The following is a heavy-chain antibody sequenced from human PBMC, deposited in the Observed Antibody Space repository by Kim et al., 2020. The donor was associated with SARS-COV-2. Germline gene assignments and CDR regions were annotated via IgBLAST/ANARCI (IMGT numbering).Heavy chain of an antibody. CDR3: ARDHREWLPYTANWYSEL. J-gene: IGHJ2*01. CDR2: IYYSGST. D-gene: IGHD3-3*01. CDR1: GGSISSYY. V-gene: IGHV4-59*01. Sequence: SETLSLTCTVSGGSISSYYWSWIRQPPGKGLEWIGYIYYSGSTNYNPSLKSRVTISVDTSKNQFSLKLSSVTAADTAVYYCARDHREWLPYTANWYSELSGRGALVTLSS.